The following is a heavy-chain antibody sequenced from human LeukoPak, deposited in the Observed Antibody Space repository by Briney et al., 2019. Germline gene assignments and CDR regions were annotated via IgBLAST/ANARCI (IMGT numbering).Heavy chain of an antibody. J-gene: IGHJ4*02. V-gene: IGHV4-39*01. Sequence: PSETLSLTCTVSGGSISNSSYYWGWIRQPPRKGLEWIGSIYYSGSTYYNPSLKSRVTISVDTSKNQFSLKLSSVTASDTAVYYCVSLRYFDWLSFFDYWGQGTLVTVSS. CDR2: IYYSGST. CDR3: VSLRYFDWLSFFDY. CDR1: GGSISNSSYY. D-gene: IGHD3-9*01.